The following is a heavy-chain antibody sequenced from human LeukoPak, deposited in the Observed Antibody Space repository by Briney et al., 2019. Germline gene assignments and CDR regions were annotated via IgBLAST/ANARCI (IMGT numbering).Heavy chain of an antibody. CDR1: GGSISSYY. V-gene: IGHV4-59*01. J-gene: IGHJ4*02. CDR3: ARGRGVTRNFDY. D-gene: IGHD2-21*02. Sequence: PSETLSLTCTVSGGSISSYYWSWIRQPPREGLGWIGYIYYSGSTNYNPSLKRRVTISLDTSKNQFSLKLSSVTAADPDVYYCARGRGVTRNFDYWGQGTLVTVSS. CDR2: IYYSGST.